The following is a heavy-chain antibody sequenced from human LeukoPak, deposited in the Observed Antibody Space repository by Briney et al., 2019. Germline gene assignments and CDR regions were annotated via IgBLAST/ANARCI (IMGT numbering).Heavy chain of an antibody. Sequence: SETLSLTCTVSGGSIRSYYWSWIRQSPGKGLEWIGYIYYSGSTKYNPSLKSRVTISVDTSKNQFSLKLSSVTAADTAVYYCARLGIAAAGHAFDIWGQGTMVTVSS. CDR2: IYYSGST. CDR3: ARLGIAAAGHAFDI. V-gene: IGHV4-59*12. CDR1: GGSIRSYY. J-gene: IGHJ3*02. D-gene: IGHD6-13*01.